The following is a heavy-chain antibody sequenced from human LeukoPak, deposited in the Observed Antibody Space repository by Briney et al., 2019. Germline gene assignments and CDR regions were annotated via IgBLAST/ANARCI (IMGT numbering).Heavy chain of an antibody. CDR2: TYYSGST. V-gene: IGHV4-31*03. J-gene: IGHJ5*02. CDR1: GGSISSGGYY. Sequence: SQTLSLTCTVSGGSISSGGYYWSWIRQHPGKGLEWIGYTYYSGSTYYNPSLKSRVTISVDTSKNQFSLKLSSVTAADTAVYYCARVKGGSCSLDPWGQGTLVTVSS. D-gene: IGHD2-15*01. CDR3: ARVKGGSCSLDP.